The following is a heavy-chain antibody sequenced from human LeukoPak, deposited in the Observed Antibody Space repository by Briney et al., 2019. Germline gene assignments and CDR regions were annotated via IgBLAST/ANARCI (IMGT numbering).Heavy chain of an antibody. CDR3: ARVEGGYCSSTSCYLDY. CDR1: GGSFSGYY. J-gene: IGHJ4*02. D-gene: IGHD2-2*01. CDR2: INHSGST. Sequence: SETLSLTCAVYGGSFSGYYWSWIRQPPGKGLEWIGEINHSGSTNYNPSLKSRVTISVDTSKNKFSLKLSSVTAADTAVYYCARVEGGYCSSTSCYLDYWGQGTLVTVSS. V-gene: IGHV4-34*01.